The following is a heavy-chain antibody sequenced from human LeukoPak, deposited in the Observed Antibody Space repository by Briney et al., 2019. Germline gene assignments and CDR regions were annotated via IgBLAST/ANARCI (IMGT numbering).Heavy chain of an antibody. V-gene: IGHV3-23*01. CDR1: GFTFSSYA. D-gene: IGHD3-3*01. Sequence: PGGSLRLSCAASGFTFSSYAMSWVRQAPGKELEWVSAISGSGGSTYYADSVKGRFTISRDSSKNTLYLQMNSLRAEDTAVYYCASKGNDFWSGYPNWFDPWGQGTLVTVSS. J-gene: IGHJ5*02. CDR2: ISGSGGST. CDR3: ASKGNDFWSGYPNWFDP.